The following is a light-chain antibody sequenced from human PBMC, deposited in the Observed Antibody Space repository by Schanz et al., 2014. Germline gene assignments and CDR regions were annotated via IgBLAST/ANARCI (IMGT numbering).Light chain of an antibody. CDR2: SAS. CDR1: QSVSTH. Sequence: DIQMTQSPSSLSASVGDRVTITCRASQSVSTHLSWYQQKPGKAPTLLIYSASSLETGAPSRFSGGGSGTDFTLTISSLLPEDFATYYCQQSYITPLTFGGGTKVESK. CDR3: QQSYITPLT. V-gene: IGKV1-39*01. J-gene: IGKJ4*01.